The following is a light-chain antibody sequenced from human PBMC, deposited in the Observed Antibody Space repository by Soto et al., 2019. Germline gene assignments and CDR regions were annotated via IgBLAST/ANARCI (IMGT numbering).Light chain of an antibody. CDR1: QSVSNNY. J-gene: IGKJ4*01. CDR3: HQYGTSPLT. Sequence: EVVLTQSPGTLSLSPGERATLSCRASQSVSNNYLAWYQQKPGQAPRLLIYAASSGATGIPDRFDGSGSGTDFTLTISRLEPEDFAVYYCHQYGTSPLTFGGGTKVDIK. CDR2: AAS. V-gene: IGKV3-20*01.